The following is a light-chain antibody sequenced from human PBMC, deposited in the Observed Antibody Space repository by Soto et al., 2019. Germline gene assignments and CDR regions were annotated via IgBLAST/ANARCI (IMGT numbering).Light chain of an antibody. CDR3: QQSYSIPVT. Sequence: DIQMTQSPSSLSASVGDRVTITCLASQTVSSYLNWYQQKPGKAPKLLIYAASSLQSGVPSRFSGSGSGTDFTLTVRSLQPEDFATYICQQSYSIPVTFGGVTKVEIK. CDR1: QTVSSY. CDR2: AAS. V-gene: IGKV1-39*01. J-gene: IGKJ4*01.